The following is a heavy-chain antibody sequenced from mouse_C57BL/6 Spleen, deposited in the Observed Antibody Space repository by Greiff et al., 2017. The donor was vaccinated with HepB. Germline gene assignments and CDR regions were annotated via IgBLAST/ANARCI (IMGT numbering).Heavy chain of an antibody. CDR3: ARGITTVVATPWYFDV. D-gene: IGHD1-1*01. V-gene: IGHV1-64*01. Sequence: QVQLQQPGAELVKPGASVKLSCKASGYTFTSYWMHWVKQRPGQGLEWIGMIHPNRGSTNYNEKFKSKATLTVDKSSITAYMQLSSLTSEDSAVYYCARGITTVVATPWYFDVWGTGTTVTVSS. J-gene: IGHJ1*03. CDR1: GYTFTSYW. CDR2: IHPNRGST.